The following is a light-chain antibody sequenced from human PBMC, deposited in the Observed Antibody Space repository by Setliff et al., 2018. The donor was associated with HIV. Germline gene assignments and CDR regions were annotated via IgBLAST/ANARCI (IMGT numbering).Light chain of an antibody. Sequence: QSVLTQPASVSGSPGQSITISCTGTSSDVGGYNYVSWYQLHPGKAPKLMIFDVSERPSGVSNRFSGSKSGNTASLTISGLQAEDEANYYCLSHTSRSTYVFGTGTKVTV. CDR2: DVS. CDR3: LSHTSRSTYV. V-gene: IGLV2-14*03. CDR1: SSDVGGYNY. J-gene: IGLJ1*01.